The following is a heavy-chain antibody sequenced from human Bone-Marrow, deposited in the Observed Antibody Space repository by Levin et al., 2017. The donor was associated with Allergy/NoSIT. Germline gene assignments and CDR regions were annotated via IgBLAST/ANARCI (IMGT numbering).Heavy chain of an antibody. Sequence: SETLSLTCTVSGGSLSSDDSYLTWVRQHPGKGLEWIGSVYYTGSTYDNPSLKSRVTMSLDRSKNLFTLQMTSVTAADTAVYYCARGKDAYKVGYWGQGTLVTVSS. J-gene: IGHJ4*02. V-gene: IGHV4-31*03. D-gene: IGHD5-24*01. CDR1: GGSLSSDDSY. CDR3: ARGKDAYKVGY. CDR2: VYYTGST.